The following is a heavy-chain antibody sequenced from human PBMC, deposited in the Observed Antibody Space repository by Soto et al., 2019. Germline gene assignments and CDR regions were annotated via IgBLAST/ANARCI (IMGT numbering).Heavy chain of an antibody. V-gene: IGHV3-30*03. CDR1: GFTFIGDG. D-gene: IGHD3-10*01. CDR3: ARDRIVRGVVTTPDAYDI. J-gene: IGHJ3*02. CDR2: ISYDGSNK. Sequence: GGSLRLSCAASGFTFIGDGMHWVRQAPGKGLEWVAVISYDGSNKYYADSVKGRFTISRDNSKNTLYLQMNSLRAEDTAVYYCARDRIVRGVVTTPDAYDIWGRGTMVTVSS.